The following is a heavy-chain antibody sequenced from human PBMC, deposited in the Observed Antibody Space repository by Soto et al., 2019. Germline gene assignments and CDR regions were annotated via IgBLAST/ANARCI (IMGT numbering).Heavy chain of an antibody. CDR3: ATLPNYYDSSGYYAASYYYGMDV. Sequence: EVQLVQSGAEVKKPGATVKISCKVSGYTFTDYYMHWVQQAPGKGLEWMGLVDPEDGETIYAEKFQGRVTITEDTSTDTAYMELSSLRSEDTAVYYCATLPNYYDSSGYYAASYYYGMDVWGQGTTVTVSS. J-gene: IGHJ6*02. CDR2: VDPEDGET. CDR1: GYTFTDYY. V-gene: IGHV1-69-2*01. D-gene: IGHD3-22*01.